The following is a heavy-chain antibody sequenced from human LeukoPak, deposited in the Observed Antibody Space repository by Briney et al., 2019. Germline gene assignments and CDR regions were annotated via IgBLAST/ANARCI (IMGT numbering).Heavy chain of an antibody. J-gene: IGHJ4*02. CDR2: IKQDGSEK. V-gene: IGHV3-7*01. Sequence: PGGSLRLSCAASGFTFSSYWMNWVRQAPGKGLEWVANIKQDGSEKYYVDSVKGRFTISRDNAKNSLYLQMNSLRAEDTAVYYCATVDYGGKPNFDYWGQGTLVTVSS. CDR1: GFTFSSYW. D-gene: IGHD4-23*01. CDR3: ATVDYGGKPNFDY.